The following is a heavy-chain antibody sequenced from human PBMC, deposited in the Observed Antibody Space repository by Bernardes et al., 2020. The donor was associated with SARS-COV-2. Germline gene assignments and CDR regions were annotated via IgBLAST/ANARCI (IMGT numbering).Heavy chain of an antibody. J-gene: IGHJ3*01. Sequence: GGSLRRSCAASGFTFSSYAMTWVRQAPGKGLEWVSATTGSGGSSYYADSVKGRFTISRDNSKNTLYLQMNSLRAEDTAVYYCAKDRGIAVAGTSTFDFWGQGTMVTVSS. V-gene: IGHV3-23*01. D-gene: IGHD6-19*01. CDR2: TTGSGGSS. CDR1: GFTFSSYA. CDR3: AKDRGIAVAGTSTFDF.